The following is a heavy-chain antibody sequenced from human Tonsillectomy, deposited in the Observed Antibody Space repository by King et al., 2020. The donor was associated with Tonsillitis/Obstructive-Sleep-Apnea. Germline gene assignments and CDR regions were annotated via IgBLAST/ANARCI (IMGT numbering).Heavy chain of an antibody. CDR2: INPTSSNI. D-gene: IGHD3-3*01. CDR3: ARSRPINGVVFEY. CDR1: GFTFSSYS. J-gene: IGHJ4*02. Sequence: VQLVESGGALVQPGGSLRLSCAASGFTFSSYSMNWVRQAPGKDLEWVSFINPTSSNILYADSVKGRFTVSRDNDKNSLYLRMSSLRDEDTALYYCARSRPINGVVFEYWGQGTLVTVSS. V-gene: IGHV3-48*02.